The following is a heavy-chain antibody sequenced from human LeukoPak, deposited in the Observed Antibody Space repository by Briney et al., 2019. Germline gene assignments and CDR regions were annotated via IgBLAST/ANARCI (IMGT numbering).Heavy chain of an antibody. CDR2: IYVSGTS. CDR3: ARDDVDTPPFDY. CDR1: GASISSYY. V-gene: IGHV4-4*07. Sequence: SETLSLTCTVSGASISSYYWSWIRQPAGKGLEWIGRIYVSGTSVYNPSLKSRVSMSVDTSKSQLSLRLRSVTAADTAVYYCARDDVDTPPFDYLGQGTLVIVSS. J-gene: IGHJ4*02. D-gene: IGHD5-18*01.